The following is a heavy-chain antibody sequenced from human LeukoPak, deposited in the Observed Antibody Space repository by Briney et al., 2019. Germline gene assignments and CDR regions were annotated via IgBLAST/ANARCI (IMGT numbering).Heavy chain of an antibody. CDR1: GGTFSSYA. CDR3: AREAPRQRIFRVVIIQGHGAFDI. Sequence: SVKVSCKASGGTFSSYAISWVRQAPGQGLEWMGGIIPIFGTANYAQKFQGRVTITADESTSTAYMELSSLRSEDTAVYYCAREAPRQRIFRVVIIQGHGAFDIWGQGTMVTVSS. CDR2: IIPIFGTA. V-gene: IGHV1-69*13. J-gene: IGHJ3*02. D-gene: IGHD3-3*01.